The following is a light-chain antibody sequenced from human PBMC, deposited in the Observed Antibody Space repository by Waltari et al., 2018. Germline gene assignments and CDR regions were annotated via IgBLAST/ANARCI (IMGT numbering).Light chain of an antibody. CDR3: LQYSSRPWT. CDR2: KAS. V-gene: IGKV1-12*01. CDR1: QSISSW. Sequence: DIQMTQSPSSLSASVGDTVTITCRASQSISSWLDWYQQKPGKAPNLLIYKASSLQSGVPSRCSGSGSGTDFTLTISSLQPEDFATYYCLQYSSRPWTFGQGTKVEIK. J-gene: IGKJ1*01.